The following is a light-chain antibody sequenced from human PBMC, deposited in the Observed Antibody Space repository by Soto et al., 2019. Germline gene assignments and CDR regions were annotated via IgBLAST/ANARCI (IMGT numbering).Light chain of an antibody. Sequence: EIVLTQSPGTLSLSPGESATLSCRANQVVSSSYLAWYQQKPGQAPRLLIYHASDRATGVPDRFSGSGSGTDFALPLTRLEPEDFALFYCQQYGTFPFSFGQGTKLEIK. J-gene: IGKJ2*01. CDR1: QVVSSSY. CDR2: HAS. CDR3: QQYGTFPFS. V-gene: IGKV3-20*01.